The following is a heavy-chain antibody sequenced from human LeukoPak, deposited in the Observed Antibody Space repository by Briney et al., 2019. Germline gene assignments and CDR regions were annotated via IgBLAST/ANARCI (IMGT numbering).Heavy chain of an antibody. Sequence: GGSLRLSCVGSGFTFSSYWMHWVRQAPGKGLVWVSRIDSDGSSTYYADSVKGRFTISRDNAKNTLYLQMNSLRADDTAVYFCARGQRRDSHWGQGTLVTVSS. V-gene: IGHV3-74*01. D-gene: IGHD5-24*01. CDR2: IDSDGSST. CDR3: ARGQRRDSH. J-gene: IGHJ4*02. CDR1: GFTFSSYW.